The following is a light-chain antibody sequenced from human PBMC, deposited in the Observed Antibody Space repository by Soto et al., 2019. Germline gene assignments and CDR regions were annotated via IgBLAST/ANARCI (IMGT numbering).Light chain of an antibody. V-gene: IGLV2-8*01. CDR2: EVN. CDR1: SSDVGGYNY. J-gene: IGLJ1*01. CDR3: SSYAGSSNV. Sequence: QSALTQPPSVSGSPGQSVAISCTGTSSDVGGYNYVSWYQQHPGKAPKLMIYEVNKRPSGVPDRFSGSKSGNTASLTVSGLHAEADSYYNCSSYAGSSNVFGTGTKLTVL.